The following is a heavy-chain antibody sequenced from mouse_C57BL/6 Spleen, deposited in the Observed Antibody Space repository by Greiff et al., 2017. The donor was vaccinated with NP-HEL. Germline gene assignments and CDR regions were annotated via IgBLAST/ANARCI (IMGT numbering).Heavy chain of an antibody. CDR3: ARFYDGGFAY. D-gene: IGHD1-2*01. CDR1: GYSITSGYY. V-gene: IGHV3-6*01. Sequence: EVKLMESGPGLVKPSQSLSLTCSVTGYSITSGYYWNWIRQFPGNKLEWMGYISYDGSNNYNPSLKNRISITRDTSKNQFFLKLNSVTTEDTATYYCARFYDGGFAYWGQGTLVTVSA. J-gene: IGHJ3*01. CDR2: ISYDGSN.